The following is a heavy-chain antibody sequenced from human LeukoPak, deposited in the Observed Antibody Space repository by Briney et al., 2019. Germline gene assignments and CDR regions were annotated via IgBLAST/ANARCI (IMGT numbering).Heavy chain of an antibody. Sequence: AGGSLRLSCELSGVPFSDAWMSWVRQAPGKGLEWVSAISGSGCSTYYADFVKGRFTISRDNSKNTLYLQMNSLRAEDTAVYYCAKVAGPYGDYDASGIDYWGQGTLVTVSS. V-gene: IGHV3-23*01. D-gene: IGHD4-17*01. CDR3: AKVAGPYGDYDASGIDY. J-gene: IGHJ4*02. CDR1: GVPFSDAW. CDR2: ISGSGCST.